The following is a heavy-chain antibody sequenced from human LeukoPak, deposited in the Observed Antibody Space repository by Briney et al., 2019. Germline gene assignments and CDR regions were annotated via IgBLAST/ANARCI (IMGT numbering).Heavy chain of an antibody. CDR2: ISGRSDST. Sequence: GGSLRLSCAASGFTFSSYSMNWVRQAPGKGLEWVSTISGRSDSTYYADSVKGRFTISRDNSKDTLYLQLNYLRAEDTAVYYCAKASGYYYDSSGYYLGAFDIWGPGTMVTVSS. J-gene: IGHJ3*02. D-gene: IGHD3-22*01. CDR3: AKASGYYYDSSGYYLGAFDI. CDR1: GFTFSSYS. V-gene: IGHV3-23*01.